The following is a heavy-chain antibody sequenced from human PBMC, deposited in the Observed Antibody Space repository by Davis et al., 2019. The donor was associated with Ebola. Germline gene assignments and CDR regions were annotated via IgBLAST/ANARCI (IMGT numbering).Heavy chain of an antibody. CDR3: AIPDCSGANCYSVYIKN. CDR2: INSDGSTT. CDR1: GFSLSSYW. Sequence: PGGSLRLSCAASGFSLSSYWMHWVRQAPGKGLVWVSRINSDGSTTSYADSVKGRFTISRDNSKNTLYLQMNSLRAEDTAVYYCAIPDCSGANCYSVYIKNWGQGTLVTVSS. J-gene: IGHJ4*02. V-gene: IGHV3-74*01. D-gene: IGHD2-15*01.